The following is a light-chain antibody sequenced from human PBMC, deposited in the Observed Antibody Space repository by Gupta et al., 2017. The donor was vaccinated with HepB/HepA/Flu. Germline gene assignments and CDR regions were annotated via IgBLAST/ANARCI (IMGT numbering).Light chain of an antibody. CDR2: HAS. CDR1: QNIGSN. J-gene: IGKJ1*01. Sequence: EIVMTQSPATLSVSPGRRATLSCRASQNIGSNLAWYQQRPGHPPSHLIFHASLRAAGTPSRFSGTGSGTEFTLTISSPQSEDSAVYYCQHYTDWPPWTFGQGTKVEIK. CDR3: QHYTDWPPWT. V-gene: IGKV3-15*01.